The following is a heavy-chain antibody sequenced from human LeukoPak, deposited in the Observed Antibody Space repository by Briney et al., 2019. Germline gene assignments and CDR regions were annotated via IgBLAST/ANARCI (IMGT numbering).Heavy chain of an antibody. CDR1: GYTFTSYY. Sequence: ASVKVSCKASGYTFTSYYMHWVRQAPGQGLEWMGIINPSGGSTSYAQKFQGRVTMTRDMSTSTDYMELSSLRSEDTAVYCCARDNSVEDTAWWFDPWGQGTLVTVSS. J-gene: IGHJ5*02. D-gene: IGHD4-23*01. CDR2: INPSGGST. V-gene: IGHV1-46*01. CDR3: ARDNSVEDTAWWFDP.